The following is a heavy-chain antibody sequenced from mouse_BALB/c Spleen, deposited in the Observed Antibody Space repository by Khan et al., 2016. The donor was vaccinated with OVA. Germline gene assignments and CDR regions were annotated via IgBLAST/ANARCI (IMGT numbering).Heavy chain of an antibody. Sequence: EVKLEVSGGGLVQPGGSMKLSCVASGFTFSNFWMNWVRQSPEKGLEWVAEIRLKSNNYATHYAESLKGRFTISRDDSKSCVYLQMNTLRAEAIGVYYCGGPGGYYAWFVYWGQGTLVTVSA. CDR2: IRLKSNNYAT. CDR3: GGPGGYYAWFVY. CDR1: GFTFSNFW. V-gene: IGHV6-6*02. D-gene: IGHD2-3*01. J-gene: IGHJ3*01.